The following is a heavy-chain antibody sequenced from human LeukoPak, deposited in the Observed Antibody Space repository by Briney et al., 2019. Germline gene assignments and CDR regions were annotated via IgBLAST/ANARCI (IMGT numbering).Heavy chain of an antibody. CDR2: INPNSGGT. V-gene: IGHV1-2*02. J-gene: IGHJ4*02. CDR1: GYTFTGYY. Sequence: ASVKVSCKASGYTFTGYYMHWVRQAPGQGLEWMGWINPNSGGTNYAQKFQGRVTMTRDTSISTAYMELSRLRSDDTAVYYCARDGEVGNYDDFDYWGQGTLVTVSS. D-gene: IGHD4-11*01. CDR3: ARDGEVGNYDDFDY.